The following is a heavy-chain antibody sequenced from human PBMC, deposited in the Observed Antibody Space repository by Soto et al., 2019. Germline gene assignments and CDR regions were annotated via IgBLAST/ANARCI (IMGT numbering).Heavy chain of an antibody. V-gene: IGHV2-70*01. D-gene: IGHD1-26*01. J-gene: IGHJ6*02. Sequence: GSGPTLVNPTQTLTLTCTFSGFSLSTSGMCVSWIRQPPGKALEWLALIDWDDHKYYSTSLKTRLTISKDTSKNQVVLTMTNMDPVDTATYYCARIRGAAGGNYYYGMDVWGQGTTVTVSS. CDR1: GFSLSTSGMC. CDR3: ARIRGAAGGNYYYGMDV. CDR2: IDWDDHK.